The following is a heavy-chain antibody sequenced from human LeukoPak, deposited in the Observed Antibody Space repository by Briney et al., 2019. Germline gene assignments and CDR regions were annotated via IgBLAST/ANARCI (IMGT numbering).Heavy chain of an antibody. J-gene: IGHJ4*02. D-gene: IGHD3-10*02. Sequence: ASVKVSCKASGYTFTGYSMHWVRQAPRQGLEWMGWINPNTGGTNYAQKFQGRVTMTRDTSISTAYMELRRLRSDDTAIYYCAPSDVYYLDYWGQGTLVTVSS. CDR1: GYTFTGYS. CDR2: INPNTGGT. V-gene: IGHV1-2*02. CDR3: APSDVYYLDY.